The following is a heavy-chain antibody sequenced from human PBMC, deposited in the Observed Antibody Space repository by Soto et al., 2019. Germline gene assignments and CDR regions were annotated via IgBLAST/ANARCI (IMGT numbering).Heavy chain of an antibody. D-gene: IGHD1-1*01. V-gene: IGHV4-34*01. CDR1: GGSFSGYY. Sequence: SETLSLTCAVYGGSFSGYYWSWIRQPPGKGLEWIGEINHSGSTNYNPSLKSRVTISVDTSKNQFSLKLSSVTAADTAVYYCARDRARWNGGVYYYGMDVWGQGTTVTVS. CDR2: INHSGST. J-gene: IGHJ6*02. CDR3: ARDRARWNGGVYYYGMDV.